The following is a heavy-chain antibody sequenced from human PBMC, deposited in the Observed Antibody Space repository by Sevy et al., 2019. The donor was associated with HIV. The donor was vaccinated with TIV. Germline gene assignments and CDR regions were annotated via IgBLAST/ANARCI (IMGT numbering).Heavy chain of an antibody. CDR3: ARSPPVVVVPGASSWFDP. D-gene: IGHD2-2*01. Sequence: SETLSLTCAVHYGSFSGYYWNWIRQVPGKGLEWIGEINESGITYYNPSLKSRVTISVDTSKKQLSLKLNAVTAVDSAVYFWARSPPVVVVPGASSWFDPWGQGTLVTVSS. CDR1: YGSFSGYY. V-gene: IGHV4-34*01. CDR2: INESGIT. J-gene: IGHJ5*02.